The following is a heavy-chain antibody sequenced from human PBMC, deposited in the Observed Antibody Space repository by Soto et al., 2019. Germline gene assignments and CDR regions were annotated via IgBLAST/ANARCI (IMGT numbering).Heavy chain of an antibody. J-gene: IGHJ4*02. CDR2: IWYDGSDK. Sequence: VQLVESGGGVVQPGKSVRLSCAAAGFTFRNYGMHWVRQAPGKGLEWVAVIWYDGSDKYYVDSVKGRFTISRDNSKNTQYLRMNSLRAEDTAVYYCARGGPNGSHFDYWGQGTLVTVSS. CDR1: GFTFRNYG. CDR3: ARGGPNGSHFDY. D-gene: IGHD1-1*01. V-gene: IGHV3-33*01.